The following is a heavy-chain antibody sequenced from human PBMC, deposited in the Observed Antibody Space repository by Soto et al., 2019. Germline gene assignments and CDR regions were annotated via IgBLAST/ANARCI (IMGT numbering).Heavy chain of an antibody. CDR2: TYHSGNP. V-gene: IGHV4-30-2*01. CDR3: ARHIRVCSSGSCWSEQYFQP. D-gene: IGHD2-15*01. CDR1: GDTISTGGYT. J-gene: IGHJ1*01. Sequence: SETLSLTCDVSGDTISTGGYTWAWIRQPPGKALEWIGHTYHSGNPYYNPSLKSRVIISVDRSKNQFSLKLTSVTAADTAVYYCARHIRVCSSGSCWSEQYFQPWGQGTLVTVSS.